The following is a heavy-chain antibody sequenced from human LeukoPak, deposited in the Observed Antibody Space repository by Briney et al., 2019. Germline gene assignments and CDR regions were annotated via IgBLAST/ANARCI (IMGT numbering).Heavy chain of an antibody. J-gene: IGHJ3*02. CDR3: ARVQLGYYYDSVGAFDI. Sequence: PGGSLRLSCAASGFTFSSYAMSWVRQAPGKGLEWVSAISGSGGSTYYADSVKGRFTISRDNSKNTLYLQMNSLRAEDTAVYYCARVQLGYYYDSVGAFDIWGRGTMVTVSS. V-gene: IGHV3-23*01. CDR2: ISGSGGST. D-gene: IGHD3-22*01. CDR1: GFTFSSYA.